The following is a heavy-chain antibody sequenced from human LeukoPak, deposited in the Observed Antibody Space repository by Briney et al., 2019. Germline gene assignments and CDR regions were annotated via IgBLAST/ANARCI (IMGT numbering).Heavy chain of an antibody. Sequence: GGSLRLSCAAPGFTFSDYFMTSIRQAPGKGLEWVSYISGRCSNRYYADSVKGRFTIARDNAKNSLYLQMNSLRVEDTAVYYCATSQSSVAGIVGDWGQGTLVTVSS. CDR2: ISGRCSNR. CDR1: GFTFSDYF. V-gene: IGHV3-11*04. J-gene: IGHJ4*02. D-gene: IGHD6-19*01. CDR3: ATSQSSVAGIVGD.